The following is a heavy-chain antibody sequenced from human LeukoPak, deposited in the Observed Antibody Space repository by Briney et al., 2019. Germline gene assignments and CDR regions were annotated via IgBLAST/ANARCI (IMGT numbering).Heavy chain of an antibody. V-gene: IGHV3-23*01. CDR3: AKDNHDFWSGYYTDY. CDR1: GFTFSSYA. J-gene: IGHJ4*02. D-gene: IGHD3-3*01. Sequence: GGSLRLPCAASGFTFSSYAMSWVRQAPGKGLEWVSAISGSGGSTYYADSVKGRFTISRDNSKNTLYLQMNSLRAEDTAVYYCAKDNHDFWSGYYTDYWGQGTLVTVSS. CDR2: ISGSGGST.